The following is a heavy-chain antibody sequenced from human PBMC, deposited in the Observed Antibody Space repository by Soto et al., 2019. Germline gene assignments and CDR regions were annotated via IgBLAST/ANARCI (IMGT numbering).Heavy chain of an antibody. J-gene: IGHJ6*03. Sequence: SVKVSCKASGGTFSSYTISWVRQAPGQGLEWMGRIIPILGIANYAQKFQGRVTITADKSTSTAYMELSSLRSEDTAVYYCARSRIVVVPESYYYYYMDVWGKGTTVTVSS. CDR3: ARSRIVVVPESYYYYYMDV. D-gene: IGHD2-2*01. V-gene: IGHV1-69*02. CDR1: GGTFSSYT. CDR2: IIPILGIA.